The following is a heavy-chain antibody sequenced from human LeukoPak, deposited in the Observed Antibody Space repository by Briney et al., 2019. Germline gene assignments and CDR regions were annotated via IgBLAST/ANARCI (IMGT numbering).Heavy chain of an antibody. Sequence: GGSLRLSCAASGFTFSNAWMSWVRQAPGKGLEWVGRIKSKTDGGTTDYAAPVKGRFTISRDDSKNTLYLQMNSLKTEDTAVYYCTTVPSSFIVVVPAANDYWGQGTLVTVSS. CDR2: IKSKTDGGTT. CDR3: TTVPSSFIVVVPAANDY. CDR1: GFTFSNAW. J-gene: IGHJ4*02. D-gene: IGHD2-2*01. V-gene: IGHV3-15*01.